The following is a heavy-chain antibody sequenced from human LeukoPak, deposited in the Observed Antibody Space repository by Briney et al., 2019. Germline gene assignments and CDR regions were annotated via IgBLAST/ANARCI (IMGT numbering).Heavy chain of an antibody. D-gene: IGHD6-19*01. V-gene: IGHV3-21*04. J-gene: IGHJ6*03. CDR3: AKADGGQWPSSYYYYYMDV. CDR1: GFAFSNYS. CDR2: ISSSSTYI. Sequence: GGSLRPSCAASGFAFSNYSMNWVRQAPGKGLEWVSSISSSSTYIYSADSVKGRSTISRDNSKNTLYLQMNSLRAEDTAVYYCAKADGGQWPSSYYYYYMDVWGKGTTVTVSS.